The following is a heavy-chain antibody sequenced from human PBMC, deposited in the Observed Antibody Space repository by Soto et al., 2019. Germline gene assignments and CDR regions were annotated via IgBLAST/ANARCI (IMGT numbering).Heavy chain of an antibody. D-gene: IGHD1-1*01. Sequence: QVQLVESGGGVVQPGESLRLSCVGSGFTFASFPIHWVRQAPGRGLEWLSLVSFDGTNTYSADSVRGRVSMSRDNSRDTSYLEIQHLRSDDTGIYYCAREALRSLDLLYGGFDVWGPGTMVTVSS. CDR2: VSFDGTNT. CDR1: GFTFASFP. V-gene: IGHV3-30-3*01. CDR3: AREALRSLDLLYGGFDV. J-gene: IGHJ3*01.